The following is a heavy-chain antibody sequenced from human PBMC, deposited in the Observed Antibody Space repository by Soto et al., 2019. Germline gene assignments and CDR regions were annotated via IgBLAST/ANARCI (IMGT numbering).Heavy chain of an antibody. D-gene: IGHD4-4*01. Sequence: PSETLSLTCALSGGSISSYYWSWIRQPPGKGLEWIGYIYYSGSTNYNPSLKSRVTISVDTSKNQFSLKLSSVTAADTAVYYCARSYSNYVGDVWGKGTTVTVSS. CDR2: IYYSGST. CDR1: GGSISSYY. V-gene: IGHV4-59*08. CDR3: ARSYSNYVGDV. J-gene: IGHJ6*04.